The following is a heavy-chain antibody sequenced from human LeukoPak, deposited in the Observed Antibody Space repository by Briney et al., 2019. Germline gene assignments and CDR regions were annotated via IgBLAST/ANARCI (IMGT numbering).Heavy chain of an antibody. J-gene: IGHJ6*02. CDR1: GFTFSSYS. D-gene: IGHD2-15*01. V-gene: IGHV3-21*01. CDR3: ARVGGGSDYYYYGMDV. Sequence: PGGSLRLSCAASGFTFSSYSMNWVRQAPGKGLEWVSSISSSSYIYYADSVKGRFTISRDNAKNSLYLQMNSLRAEDTAVYYCARVGGGSDYYYYGMDVWGQGTTVTVSS. CDR2: ISSSSYI.